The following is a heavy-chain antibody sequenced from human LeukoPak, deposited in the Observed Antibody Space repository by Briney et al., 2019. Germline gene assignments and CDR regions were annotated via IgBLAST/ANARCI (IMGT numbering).Heavy chain of an antibody. CDR3: ARALVGYGYRRSYYYYYMDV. Sequence: SETLSLTCTVSGGSISSSSYYWGWIRQPPGKGLEWIGSIYYSGSTYYNPSLKSRVTISVDTSKNQFSLKLSSVTAADTAVYYCARALVGYGYRRSYYYYYMDVWGKGTTVTVSS. CDR1: GGSISSSSYY. D-gene: IGHD5-18*01. V-gene: IGHV4-39*07. CDR2: IYYSGST. J-gene: IGHJ6*03.